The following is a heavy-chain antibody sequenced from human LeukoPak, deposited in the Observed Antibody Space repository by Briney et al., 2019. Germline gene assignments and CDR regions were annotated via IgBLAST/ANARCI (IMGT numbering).Heavy chain of an antibody. Sequence: GPLILSCAASGFTFSSHTMNWVRQAPGQGLEWVSSISSSSIFIYYADSVKGRFTISRDNAKNSLDLQMNSLRVDDTAVYYCARDIIRGYLDQWGQGTLVTVSS. V-gene: IGHV3-21*01. CDR1: GFTFSSHT. CDR3: ARDIIRGYLDQ. CDR2: ISSSSIFI. J-gene: IGHJ4*02. D-gene: IGHD2-15*01.